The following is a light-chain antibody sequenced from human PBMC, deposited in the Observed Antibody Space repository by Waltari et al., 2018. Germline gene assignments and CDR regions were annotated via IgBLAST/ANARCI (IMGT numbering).Light chain of an antibody. V-gene: IGLV2-14*03. CDR2: DVS. J-gene: IGLJ2*01. Sequence: QSALTQPASVSGSPRQSFTISCTGTSSDVGGYNHLSWYQQHPGKAPKLMIYDVSNRPSGVSNRFSGSKSGNTASLTISGLQAEDESDYYCSSYTSSNTLVVFGGGTKLTVL. CDR1: SSDVGGYNH. CDR3: SSYTSSNTLVV.